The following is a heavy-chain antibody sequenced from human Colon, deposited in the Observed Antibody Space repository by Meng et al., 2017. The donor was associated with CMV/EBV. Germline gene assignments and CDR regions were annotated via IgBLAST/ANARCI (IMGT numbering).Heavy chain of an antibody. CDR1: YTFSSYD. V-gene: IGHV1-46*01. D-gene: IGHD3-16*01. CDR2: INPSGGRT. J-gene: IGHJ5*02. CDR3: ARDGGEFWGEIIPNWFEP. Sequence: YTFSSYDINWVRQAPGQGLEWMGIINPSGGRTRYAQKFQGRVTMTSDTSTATVYMELNSLRSDDTAVYYCARDGGEFWGEIIPNWFEPWGQGTLVTVSS.